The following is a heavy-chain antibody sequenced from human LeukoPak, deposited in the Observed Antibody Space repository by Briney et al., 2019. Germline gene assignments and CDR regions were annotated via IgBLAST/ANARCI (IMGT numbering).Heavy chain of an antibody. CDR2: IYPGDSDT. Sequence: GESLKISCKGSGYSFTSYWIGWVRQMPGKGLEWMGIIYPGDSDTRYSPSFQGQVTISADKSISTAYLQWSSLKAPDTAMYYCARLITMVRGVTNWFDPWGQGTLVTVSS. J-gene: IGHJ5*02. CDR1: GYSFTSYW. V-gene: IGHV5-51*01. D-gene: IGHD3-10*01. CDR3: ARLITMVRGVTNWFDP.